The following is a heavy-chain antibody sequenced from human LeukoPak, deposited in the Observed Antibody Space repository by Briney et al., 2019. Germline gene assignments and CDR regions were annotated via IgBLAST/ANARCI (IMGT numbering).Heavy chain of an antibody. CDR3: AKENYYDSSVFTIPFDY. V-gene: IGHV3-23*01. CDR2: ISGSGDST. CDR1: GFTFSSYA. D-gene: IGHD3-22*01. J-gene: IGHJ4*02. Sequence: GGSLRLSCAASGFTFSSYAMSWVRQAPGKGLEWVSAISGSGDSTYYADSVKGRFTISRDNSKDTLYLQMNGLRAEDTAVYYCAKENYYDSSVFTIPFDYWGQGTLVTVSS.